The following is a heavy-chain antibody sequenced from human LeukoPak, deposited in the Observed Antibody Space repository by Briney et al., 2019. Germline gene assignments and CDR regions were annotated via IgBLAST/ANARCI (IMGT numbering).Heavy chain of an antibody. Sequence: PGRSLRLSCAASGFTLSNYGMHWVRQAPGKGLEWVAAISYDGSTKYYADSVKGRLTSSRDNSKNTLYLQMNSLRPEDTAVYYCAKDSSVRVVGAISFFDYWGQGTLVTVSS. V-gene: IGHV3-30*18. CDR2: ISYDGSTK. J-gene: IGHJ4*02. CDR3: AKDSSVRVVGAISFFDY. D-gene: IGHD1-26*01. CDR1: GFTLSNYG.